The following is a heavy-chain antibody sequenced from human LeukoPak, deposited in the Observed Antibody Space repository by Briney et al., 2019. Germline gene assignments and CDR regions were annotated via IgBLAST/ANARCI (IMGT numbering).Heavy chain of an antibody. CDR1: GGSISRSRYD. V-gene: IGHV4-39*01. J-gene: IGHJ4*02. CDR3: ATITKQWLDPFDY. D-gene: IGHD6-19*01. CDR2: IYYSYSGTT. Sequence: SETLSLTCSVSGGSISRSRYDWGWIRQPPGKGLEWIGSIYYSYSGTTYYNPSLKSRVTLSVDTSKNEFSLRLTSVTAADTALYFCATITKQWLDPFDYWGQGTPVTASS.